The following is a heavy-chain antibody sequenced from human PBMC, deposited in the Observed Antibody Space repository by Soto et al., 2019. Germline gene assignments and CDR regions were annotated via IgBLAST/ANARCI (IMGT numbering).Heavy chain of an antibody. V-gene: IGHV4-59*01. CDR3: ARTEEMATIFDY. CDR2: IYYSGST. CDR1: GGSISSYY. J-gene: IGHJ4*02. Sequence: SETLSLTCTVSGGSISSYYWTWIRQPPGKGLEWIGYIYYSGSTNYNPSLKSRVTISVDTSKNQFSLKLSSVTAADTAVYYCARTEEMATIFDYWGQGTLVTVSS. D-gene: IGHD5-12*01.